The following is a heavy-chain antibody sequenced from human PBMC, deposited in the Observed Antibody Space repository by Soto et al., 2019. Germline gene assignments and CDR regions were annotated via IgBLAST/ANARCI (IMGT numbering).Heavy chain of an antibody. D-gene: IGHD1-26*01. J-gene: IGHJ1*01. CDR3: ARHVSGNYHSSLQL. CDR2: MYYSGNT. V-gene: IGHV4-39*01. CDR1: GGSISSSFYY. Sequence: QLLESGPGLVKPSETLSLTCTVSGGSISSSFYYWGWIRQPPGKGLEWIGSMYYSGNTYYNPSLKSRVTMSVDTSKNQFSLKLNSVTDADTAVYYCARHVSGNYHSSLQLWGQGTLVTVSS.